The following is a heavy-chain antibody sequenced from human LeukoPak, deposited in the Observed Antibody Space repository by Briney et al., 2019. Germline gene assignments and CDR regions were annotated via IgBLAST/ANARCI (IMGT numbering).Heavy chain of an antibody. CDR3: ASGNKIFNWFDP. Sequence: SVNLSCKSTGSTFTSYAISWMRQAPGQGLEWMGGIIPIFGTANYAQKCKGRVTITVDESKSTAYMELSCVRAEDTAVYYCASGNKIFNWFDPWGQGTLVTVSS. J-gene: IGHJ5*02. CDR1: GSTFTSYA. CDR2: IIPIFGTA. V-gene: IGHV1-69*13. D-gene: IGHD3-9*01.